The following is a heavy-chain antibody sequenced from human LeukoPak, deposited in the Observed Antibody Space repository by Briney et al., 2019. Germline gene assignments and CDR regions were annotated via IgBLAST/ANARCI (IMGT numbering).Heavy chain of an antibody. CDR1: GGSISSGGYY. D-gene: IGHD5-18*01. CDR2: IYYSGST. V-gene: IGHV4-31*03. J-gene: IGHJ4*02. Sequence: SETLSLTCTVSGGSISSGGYYWSWIRQHPGKGLEWIGYIYYSGSTYYNPSLQSRVTISVDTSKNQFSLKLSSVTAADTAVYYCARGVIQLWSGSFDYWGQGTLVTVSS. CDR3: ARGVIQLWSGSFDY.